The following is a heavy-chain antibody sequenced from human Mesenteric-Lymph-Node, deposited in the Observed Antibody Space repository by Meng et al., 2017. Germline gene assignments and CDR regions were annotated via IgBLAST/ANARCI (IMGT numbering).Heavy chain of an antibody. J-gene: IGHJ5*02. CDR2: ISTNTGTP. CDR1: GYTFSTYT. Sequence: QAQLVQSGSELKKPWASVTASCKASGYTFSTYTINWVRQAHGRGLEWMGWISTNTGTPTYTQGFTGRFVFSLDTSVSTAYLQISSLKAEDTAVYYCARGGNFNPWGQGTLVTVSS. CDR3: ARGGNFNP. D-gene: IGHD2/OR15-2a*01. V-gene: IGHV7-4-1*02.